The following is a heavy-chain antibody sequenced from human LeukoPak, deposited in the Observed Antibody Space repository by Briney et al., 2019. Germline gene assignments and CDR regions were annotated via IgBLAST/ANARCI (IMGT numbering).Heavy chain of an antibody. CDR2: ISSGGSYI. D-gene: IGHD1-7*01. J-gene: IGHJ4*02. CDR1: GFTFSSSS. CDR3: ASERYNWNYAFDY. V-gene: IGHV3-21*01. Sequence: PGGSLRLSCAASGFTFSSSSMNWVRQAPGKGLEWVSSISSGGSYIYYADPLKGRFTVSRDNAKNSLYLQMNSLRAEDTAVYYCASERYNWNYAFDYWGQGILVTVSS.